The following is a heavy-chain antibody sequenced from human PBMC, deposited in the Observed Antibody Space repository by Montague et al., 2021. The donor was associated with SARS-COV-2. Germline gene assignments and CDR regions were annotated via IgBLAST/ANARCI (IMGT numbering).Heavy chain of an antibody. Sequence: SDTLSLTCNVSGGSMNLYYWTWVRQHAGKGLEWIGRFYLSCSTNSNHYLQSRVSMSVDMSKNQFSLILTSVTAADTAIYYCARGLILGDHGLDVWGQGTTVSVSS. CDR3: ARGLILGDHGLDV. D-gene: IGHD3-10*01. J-gene: IGHJ6*02. V-gene: IGHV4-4*07. CDR2: FYLSCST. CDR1: GGSMNLYY.